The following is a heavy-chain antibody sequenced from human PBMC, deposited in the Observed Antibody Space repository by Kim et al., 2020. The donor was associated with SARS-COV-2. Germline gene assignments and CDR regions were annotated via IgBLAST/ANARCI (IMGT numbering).Heavy chain of an antibody. CDR1: GGTFSSYA. Sequence: SVKVSCKASGGTFSSYAISWVRQAPGQGLEWMGRIIPILGIANYAQKFQGRVTITADKSTSTAYMELSSLRSEDTAVYYCARDPPYGSGSYLPDNWFDPWGQGTLVTVSS. J-gene: IGHJ5*02. CDR3: ARDPPYGSGSYLPDNWFDP. CDR2: IIPILGIA. V-gene: IGHV1-69*04. D-gene: IGHD3-10*01.